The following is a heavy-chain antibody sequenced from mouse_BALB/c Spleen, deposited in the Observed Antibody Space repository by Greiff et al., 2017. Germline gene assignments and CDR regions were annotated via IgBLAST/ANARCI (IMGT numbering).Heavy chain of an antibody. Sequence: EVQRVESGGGLVQPKGSLKLSCAASGFTFNTYAMNWVRQAPGKGLEWVARIRSKSNNYATYYADSVKDRFTISRDDSQSMLYLQMNNLKTEETAMYYCVRGRYGRYFDVWGAGTTVTVSS. CDR1: GFTFNTYA. CDR2: IRSKSNNYAT. J-gene: IGHJ1*01. CDR3: VRGRYGRYFDV. V-gene: IGHV10-1*02. D-gene: IGHD2-14*01.